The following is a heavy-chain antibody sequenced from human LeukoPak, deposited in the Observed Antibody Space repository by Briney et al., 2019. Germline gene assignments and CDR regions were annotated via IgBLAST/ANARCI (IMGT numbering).Heavy chain of an antibody. J-gene: IGHJ1*01. V-gene: IGHV1-18*01. CDR3: ARSLHYYDNSGLFIQY. CDR1: GYTFSRYG. Sequence: ASVKVSCKASGYTFSRYGITWERQALGQGPEWMGWISAYNGNTNYAQKVQGRVIMTTDTSTSTAYMELRSLRSDDTAVYYCARSLHYYDNSGLFIQYWGQGTLVTVSS. D-gene: IGHD3-22*01. CDR2: ISAYNGNT.